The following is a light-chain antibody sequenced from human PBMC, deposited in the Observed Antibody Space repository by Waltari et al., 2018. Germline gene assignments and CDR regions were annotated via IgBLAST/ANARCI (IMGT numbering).Light chain of an antibody. CDR3: QQSFRFPRT. CDR1: QTVFSASSAKTF. J-gene: IGKJ1*01. CDR2: WAS. V-gene: IGKV4-1*01. Sequence: DIVLTQSPDSLSVSLGETATINCKSSQTVFSASSAKTFLSWFQQKPGQPPKLLISWASTRESGVSDRFRGSGSKTDFTLTITSLQPEDVAVYYCQQSFRFPRTFGQGTKVEIE.